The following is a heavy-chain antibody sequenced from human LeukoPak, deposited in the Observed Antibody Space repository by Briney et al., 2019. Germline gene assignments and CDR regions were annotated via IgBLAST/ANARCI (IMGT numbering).Heavy chain of an antibody. D-gene: IGHD1-26*01. CDR3: ARDRAGGSLLF. J-gene: IGHJ4*02. CDR2: ISYDGSIK. Sequence: GRSLRLSCAASGFTFSSYAMHWVRQAPGKGLEWVAVISYDGSIKYYADSVKGRFTISRDNSKNTLYLQMNSLRAEYTAVYYCARDRAGGSLLFWGQGTLVTVSS. CDR1: GFTFSSYA. V-gene: IGHV3-30*01.